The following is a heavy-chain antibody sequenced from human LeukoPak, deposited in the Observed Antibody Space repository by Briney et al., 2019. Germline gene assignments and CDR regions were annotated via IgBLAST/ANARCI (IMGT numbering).Heavy chain of an antibody. V-gene: IGHV1-2*02. D-gene: IGHD2-2*02. CDR2: INPNSGGT. CDR3: ARDAIVVVPAAIRDWFDP. Sequence: GASVKVSCKASGYTFTSYYMHWVRQAPGQGLEWMGWINPNSGGTNYAQKFQGRVTMTRDTSISTAYMELSRLRSDDTAVYYCARDAIVVVPAAIRDWFDPWGQGTLVTVSS. CDR1: GYTFTSYY. J-gene: IGHJ5*02.